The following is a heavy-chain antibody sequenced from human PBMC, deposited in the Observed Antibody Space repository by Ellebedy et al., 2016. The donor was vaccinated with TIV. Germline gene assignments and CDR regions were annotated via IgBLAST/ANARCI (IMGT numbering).Heavy chain of an antibody. Sequence: AASVKVSCKASGFTLTDYYINWVRQAPGQGLEYMGWIIPNSGGTKYAQKFQGRVIMTRDTYIGTSYMELNSLASGDTAVYYCVSGEYGDPSPFEYWGQGTLVTVSS. J-gene: IGHJ4*02. CDR3: VSGEYGDPSPFEY. CDR2: IIPNSGGT. V-gene: IGHV1-2*02. CDR1: GFTLTDYY. D-gene: IGHD4-17*01.